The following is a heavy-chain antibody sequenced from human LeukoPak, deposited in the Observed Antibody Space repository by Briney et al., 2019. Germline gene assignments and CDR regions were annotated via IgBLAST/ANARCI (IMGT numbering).Heavy chain of an antibody. CDR2: ISYGGSNK. J-gene: IGHJ6*02. V-gene: IGHV3-30*18. CDR1: GFTFSSYG. D-gene: IGHD2-8*01. Sequence: GGSLRLSCAASGFTFSSYGMHWVRQAPGKGLEWVAVISYGGSNKYYADSVKGRFTISRDNSKNTLYLQMNSLRAEDTAVYYCAKVAKLTNYYYYGMDVWGQGTTVTVSS. CDR3: AKVAKLTNYYYYGMDV.